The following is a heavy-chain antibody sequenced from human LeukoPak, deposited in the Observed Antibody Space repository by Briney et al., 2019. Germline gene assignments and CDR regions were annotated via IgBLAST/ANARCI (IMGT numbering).Heavy chain of an antibody. J-gene: IGHJ4*02. Sequence: SETLSLTCTVSGGSISSSGYYWGWIRQPPGKGLEWIGSIYYSGSTYYNPSLKSRVTISVDTSKNQFSLKLSSVTAADTAVYYCASMCSSTSCPFDYWGQGTLVTVSS. CDR2: IYYSGST. CDR1: GGSISSSGYY. D-gene: IGHD2-2*01. V-gene: IGHV4-39*01. CDR3: ASMCSSTSCPFDY.